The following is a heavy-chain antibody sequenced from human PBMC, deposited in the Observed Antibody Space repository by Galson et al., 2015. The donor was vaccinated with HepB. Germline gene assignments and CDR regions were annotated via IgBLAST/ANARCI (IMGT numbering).Heavy chain of an antibody. J-gene: IGHJ6*02. V-gene: IGHV3-23*01. Sequence: SLRLSCAASGFTFSSYAMSWVRQAPGKGLEWVSAISGSGGSTYYADSVEGRFTISRDNSKNTLYLQMNSLRAEDTAVYYCAKDRTTVTTGDYYYYGMDVWGQGTTVTVSS. D-gene: IGHD4-17*01. CDR2: ISGSGGST. CDR1: GFTFSSYA. CDR3: AKDRTTVTTGDYYYYGMDV.